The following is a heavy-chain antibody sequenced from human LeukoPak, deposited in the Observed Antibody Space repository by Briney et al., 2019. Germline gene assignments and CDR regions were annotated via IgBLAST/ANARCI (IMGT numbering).Heavy chain of an antibody. Sequence: PGGSLRLSCAASGFTVSSNYMSWVRQAPGKGLEWVSVIYSGGSTYYADSVKGRLTISRDNSKNTLYLQMNSLRAEDTAVYYCARDQRYCSSSSCPWEPFDYWGQGTLVTVSS. CDR1: GFTVSSNY. CDR3: ARDQRYCSSSSCPWEPFDY. CDR2: IYSGGST. V-gene: IGHV3-66*01. D-gene: IGHD2-2*01. J-gene: IGHJ4*02.